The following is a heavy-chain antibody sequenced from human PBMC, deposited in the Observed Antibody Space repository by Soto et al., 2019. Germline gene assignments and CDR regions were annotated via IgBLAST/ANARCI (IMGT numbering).Heavy chain of an antibody. CDR2: INQSGGT. J-gene: IGHJ4*02. V-gene: IGHV4-34*02. CDR1: GESYNPYF. D-gene: IGHD3-16*01. CDR3: AIGQGGTNY. Sequence: QVHVQQWGAGLLKPSETLSLTCTVSGESYNPYFWSWVRQPPGKGLEWIAEINQSGGTYYNPSLKSRLALSLDHSKNQFPPTLNSVTAAETAMYYCAIGQGGTNYWGQGTLVTVSS.